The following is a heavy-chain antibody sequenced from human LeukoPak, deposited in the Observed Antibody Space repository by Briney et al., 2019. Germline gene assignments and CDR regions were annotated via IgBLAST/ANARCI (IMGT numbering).Heavy chain of an antibody. V-gene: IGHV4-39*07. CDR1: GGSISSSSYY. CDR2: IYYSGST. CDR3: ARSGGYENFVY. Sequence: SETLSLTCTVSGGSISSSSYYWGWIRQPPGKGLEWIGSIYYSGSTYYNPSLKSRVTISVDTSKNQFSLKLSSVTAADTAVYYCARSGGYENFVYWGQGTLVTVSS. J-gene: IGHJ4*02. D-gene: IGHD5-12*01.